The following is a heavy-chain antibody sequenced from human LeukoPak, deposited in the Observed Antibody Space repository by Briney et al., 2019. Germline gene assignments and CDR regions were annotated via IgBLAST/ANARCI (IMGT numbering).Heavy chain of an antibody. J-gene: IGHJ4*02. CDR3: ARTIHDSGENFDY. Sequence: SETLSLSCTVTGGYISSYSWSWIRQPAGKGMEWIGRVSTTGTNYNPSLKSRVTMSVDTSKNQFSLKLSSVTAAGTAVYYCARTIHDSGENFDYWGQGSLVTVS. V-gene: IGHV4-4*07. CDR1: GGYISSYS. D-gene: IGHD6-19*01. CDR2: VSTTGT.